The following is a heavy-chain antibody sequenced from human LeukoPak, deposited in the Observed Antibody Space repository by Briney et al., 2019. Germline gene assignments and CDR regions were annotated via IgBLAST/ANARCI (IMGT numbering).Heavy chain of an antibody. Sequence: TSETLSLTCTVSGGSISSYYWSWIRQPAGKGLEWIGRIYTSGSTNYNPSLKSRVTISVDTSKNQFSLKLSSVTAADTAVYYCARGVVRIYDGSGLDYWGQGTLVTVSS. CDR3: ARGVVRIYDGSGLDY. CDR2: IYTSGST. V-gene: IGHV4-4*07. D-gene: IGHD3-22*01. J-gene: IGHJ4*02. CDR1: GGSISSYY.